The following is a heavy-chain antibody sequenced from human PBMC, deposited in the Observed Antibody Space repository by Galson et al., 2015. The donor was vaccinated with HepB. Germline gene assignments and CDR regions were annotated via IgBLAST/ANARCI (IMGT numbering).Heavy chain of an antibody. CDR1: GFTFSSYW. Sequence: SLRLSCAASGFTFSSYWMHWVRHAPGKGLVWVSRINSDGSSTSYADSVKGRFTISRDNAKNTLYLQMNSLRAEDTAVYYCARVIFKLGDYAFDIWGQGTMVTVSS. D-gene: IGHD3-16*01. J-gene: IGHJ3*02. V-gene: IGHV3-74*01. CDR3: ARVIFKLGDYAFDI. CDR2: INSDGSST.